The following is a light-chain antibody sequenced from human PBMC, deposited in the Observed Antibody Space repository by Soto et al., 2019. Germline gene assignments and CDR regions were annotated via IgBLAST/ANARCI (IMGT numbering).Light chain of an antibody. CDR2: GAS. V-gene: IGKV3-20*01. Sequence: EIVLTQSPGTLSLSPGERATLSCRASQSVSSSYLAWYQQKPGQAPRLLIYGASSRATGIPDRFSGSGSGTDFTLTISRREAEDFAVYYCQQYGSSPRTCGQGTKVEIK. J-gene: IGKJ1*01. CDR1: QSVSSSY. CDR3: QQYGSSPRT.